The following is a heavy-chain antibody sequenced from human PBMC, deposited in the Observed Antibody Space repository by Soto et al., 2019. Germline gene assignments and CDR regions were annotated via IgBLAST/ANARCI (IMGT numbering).Heavy chain of an antibody. CDR1: GYTFTGYY. J-gene: IGHJ6*02. CDR3: AKAARPYYYYYGMDV. V-gene: IGHV1-2*04. CDR2: INPNSGGT. D-gene: IGHD6-6*01. Sequence: ASVKVSCKASGYTFTGYYMHWVRQAPGQGLEWMGWINPNSGGTNYAQKFQGWVTMTRDTSISTAYMELSRLRSDDTAVYYCAKAARPYYYYYGMDVWRQGTTVTVSS.